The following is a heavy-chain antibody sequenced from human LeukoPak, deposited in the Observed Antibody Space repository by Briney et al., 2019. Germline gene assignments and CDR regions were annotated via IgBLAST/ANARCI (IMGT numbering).Heavy chain of an antibody. D-gene: IGHD2/OR15-2a*01. CDR2: MRQDGGEK. CDR1: GISFSSYW. J-gene: IGHJ5*02. CDR3: ARYSTSFGWLDP. Sequence: GGSLRLSCAASGISFSSYWMTWVRQAPGKGLEWVANMRQDGGEKYYVDSVKGRFTISRDNAKNSLYLQMNSLRAEDTAVYYCARYSTSFGWLDPWGQGTLVTVSS. V-gene: IGHV3-7*01.